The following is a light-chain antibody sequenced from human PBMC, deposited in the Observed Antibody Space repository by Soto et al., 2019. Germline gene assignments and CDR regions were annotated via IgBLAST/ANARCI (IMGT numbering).Light chain of an antibody. CDR2: EGS. J-gene: IGLJ1*01. Sequence: QSALTQPASVSGSPGQSITISCTGTSSDVGSYNLVSWYQQHPGKAPKLMIYEGSKRPSGVSNRFSGSKSGNTASLTISGLQAVELAAYYCCSYAGSISYVCGTGTKLTVL. CDR1: SSDVGSYNL. CDR3: CSYAGSISYV. V-gene: IGLV2-23*01.